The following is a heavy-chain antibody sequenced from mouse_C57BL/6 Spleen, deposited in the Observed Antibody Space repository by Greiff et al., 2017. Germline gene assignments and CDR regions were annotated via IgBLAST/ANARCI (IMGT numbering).Heavy chain of an antibody. V-gene: IGHV2-2*01. Sequence: QVHVKQSGPGLVQPSQSLSITCTVSGFSLTSYGVHWVRQSPGKGLEWLGVIWSGGSTDYNAAFISRLSISKDNSKSQVFFKMNSLQADDTAIYYCARNYYGSLDLYAMDYWGQGTSVTVSS. CDR1: GFSLTSYG. CDR2: IWSGGST. J-gene: IGHJ4*01. D-gene: IGHD1-1*01. CDR3: ARNYYGSLDLYAMDY.